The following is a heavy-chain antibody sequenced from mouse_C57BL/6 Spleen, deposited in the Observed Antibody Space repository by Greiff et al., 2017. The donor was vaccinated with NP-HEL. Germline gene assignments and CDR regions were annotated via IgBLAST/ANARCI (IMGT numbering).Heavy chain of an antibody. CDR3: ARHNPDGYYDY. J-gene: IGHJ2*01. CDR2: ISSGGSYT. D-gene: IGHD2-3*01. Sequence: EVQRVESGGDLVKPGGSLKLSCAASGFTFSSYGMSWVRQTPDKRLEWVATISSGGSYTYYPDSVKGRFTISRDNAKNTLYLQMSSLKSEDTAMYYCARHNPDGYYDYWGQGTTLTVSS. V-gene: IGHV5-6*01. CDR1: GFTFSSYG.